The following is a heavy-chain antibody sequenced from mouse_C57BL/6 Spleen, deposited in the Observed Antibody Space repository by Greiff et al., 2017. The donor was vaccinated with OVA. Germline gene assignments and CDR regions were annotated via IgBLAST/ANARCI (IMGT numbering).Heavy chain of an antibody. CDR1: GYSITSGYY. D-gene: IGHD4-1*01. CDR3: ARSGTFDAMDY. J-gene: IGHJ4*01. Sequence: EVKLQESGPGLVKPSQSLSLTCSVTGYSITSGYYWNWIRQFPGNKLEWMGYISYDGSNNYNPSLKNRISITRDTSKNQFFLKLNSVTTEDTATYYCARSGTFDAMDYWGQGTSVTVSS. CDR2: ISYDGSN. V-gene: IGHV3-6*01.